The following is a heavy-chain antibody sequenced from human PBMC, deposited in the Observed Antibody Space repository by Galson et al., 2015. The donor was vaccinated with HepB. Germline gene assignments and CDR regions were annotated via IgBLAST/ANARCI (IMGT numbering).Heavy chain of an antibody. V-gene: IGHV3-33*01. Sequence: SLRLSCAASGFTFGSYGMHWVRQAPGKGLEWVAVIWYDGSNKYYADSVKGRFTISRDNSKNTLYLQMNSLRAEDTAVYYCARDREPAAYMTTGWFDPWGQGTLVTVSS. D-gene: IGHD4-11*01. CDR2: IWYDGSNK. CDR3: ARDREPAAYMTTGWFDP. CDR1: GFTFGSYG. J-gene: IGHJ5*02.